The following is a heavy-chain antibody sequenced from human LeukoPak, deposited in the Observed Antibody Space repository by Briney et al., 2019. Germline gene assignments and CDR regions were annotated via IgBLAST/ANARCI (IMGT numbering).Heavy chain of an antibody. D-gene: IGHD6-19*01. Sequence: PGGSLRLSCATSGFTFSRYGMHWVRRAPGKGLEWVAFIRYDGSNKHHADSVKGRFTISRDNSKNTLYLQMNSLRAEDTAVYYCAKDYSSGWYAPFDYWGQGTLVTVSS. CDR1: GFTFSRYG. CDR3: AKDYSSGWYAPFDY. V-gene: IGHV3-30*02. J-gene: IGHJ4*02. CDR2: IRYDGSNK.